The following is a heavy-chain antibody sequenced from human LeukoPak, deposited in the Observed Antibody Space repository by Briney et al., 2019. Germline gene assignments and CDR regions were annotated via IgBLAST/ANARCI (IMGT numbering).Heavy chain of an antibody. CDR3: ARQKSYGDYDAAIFDY. CDR2: ISAYNGNT. D-gene: IGHD4-17*01. J-gene: IGHJ4*02. Sequence: ASVKVSCKASGYTFTSYGISWVRQAPGQGLEWMGWISAYNGNTNYAQRLQGRVTMTTDTSTSTAYMELRSLRSDDTAVYYCARQKSYGDYDAAIFDYWGQGTLVTVSS. CDR1: GYTFTSYG. V-gene: IGHV1-18*01.